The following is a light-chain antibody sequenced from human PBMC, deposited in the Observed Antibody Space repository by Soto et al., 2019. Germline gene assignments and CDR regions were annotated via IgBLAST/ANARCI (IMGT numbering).Light chain of an antibody. CDR3: QQYNKWPPVT. Sequence: EIVMTQSPDTLSVSPGERATLSCRASQSVSSNLAWYQQKPGQAPRLLIYGASTRATGIPARFSGSGSGTEFTLTISSLQSEDFAVYYCQQYNKWPPVTFGGGTKVAIK. CDR1: QSVSSN. V-gene: IGKV3-15*01. J-gene: IGKJ4*01. CDR2: GAS.